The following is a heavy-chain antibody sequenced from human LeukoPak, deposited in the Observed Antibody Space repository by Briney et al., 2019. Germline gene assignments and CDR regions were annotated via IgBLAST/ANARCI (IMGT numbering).Heavy chain of an antibody. D-gene: IGHD6-19*01. CDR1: GGSFSGYY. V-gene: IGHV4-34*01. J-gene: IGHJ6*02. Sequence: PSETLSLTCAVYGGSFSGYYWSWIRQPPGKGLEWIGEINHSGSTNYNPSLKSRVTISVDTSKNQFSLKLSSVTAADTAVYYCARGIAVAGGFYYYYYYGMDVWGQGTTVTVSS. CDR3: ARGIAVAGGFYYYYYYGMDV. CDR2: INHSGST.